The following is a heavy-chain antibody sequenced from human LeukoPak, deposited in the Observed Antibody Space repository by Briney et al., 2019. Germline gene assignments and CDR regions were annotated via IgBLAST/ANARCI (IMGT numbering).Heavy chain of an antibody. J-gene: IGHJ4*02. CDR2: IKQDGSEK. CDR3: ARDRTVAGIVFDY. Sequence: GGSLRLSCAASGFTFSNYWMNWVRQAPGKGLEWVANIKQDGSEKYYVDSVKGRFTISRDNAENSLYLQMNSLRAEDTAVYYCARDRTVAGIVFDYWGQGTLVTVSS. D-gene: IGHD6-19*01. V-gene: IGHV3-7*01. CDR1: GFTFSNYW.